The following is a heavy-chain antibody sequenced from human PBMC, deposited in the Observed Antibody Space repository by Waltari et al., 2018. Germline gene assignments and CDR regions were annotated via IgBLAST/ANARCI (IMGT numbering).Heavy chain of an antibody. D-gene: IGHD3-22*01. CDR3: WVHDDPSGYDY. J-gene: IGHJ4*02. V-gene: IGHV3-21*02. Sequence: EVQLVESGGGLVKPGGSLRISCEAAGFGFNQYIMHWVRQPPGTGLEWVACISSGSSHKYYAVSVRGRFTISRDNAKSSLFLQADSLRAEDTAVYYCWVHDDPSGYDYWGQGSLVTVSS. CDR2: ISSGSSHK. CDR1: GFGFNQYI.